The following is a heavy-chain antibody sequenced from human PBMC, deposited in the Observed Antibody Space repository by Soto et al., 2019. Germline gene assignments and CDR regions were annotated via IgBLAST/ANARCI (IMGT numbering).Heavy chain of an antibody. J-gene: IGHJ6*01. D-gene: IGHD3-3*01. CDR3: ARSRLATYYDFWSPKDYYSYGMEL. CDR2: MNPNSGNT. Sequence: ASVKVSCKASGYTFTSYDINWVRQATGQGLEWMGWMNPNSGNTGYAQKFQGRVTMTRNTSISTAYMELSSLRSEDTAVYYCARSRLATYYDFWSPKDYYSYGMELWGQGTTVNVSS. V-gene: IGHV1-8*01. CDR1: GYTFTSYD.